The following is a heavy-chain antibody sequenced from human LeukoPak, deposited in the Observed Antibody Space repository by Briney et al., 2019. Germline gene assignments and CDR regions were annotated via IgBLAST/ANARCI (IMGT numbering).Heavy chain of an antibody. D-gene: IGHD1-20*01. Sequence: MPGGSLRLSCAASGFTFSTYSMNWVRQAPGKELEWVSSISSSSSYIYHADSVKGRFTISRDNAKNSLYLQMNSLRAEDTAIYYCAGGRPPPNWNHYYGMDVWGKGTTVTVSS. CDR2: ISSSSSYI. CDR3: AGGRPPPNWNHYYGMDV. CDR1: GFTFSTYS. J-gene: IGHJ6*04. V-gene: IGHV3-21*01.